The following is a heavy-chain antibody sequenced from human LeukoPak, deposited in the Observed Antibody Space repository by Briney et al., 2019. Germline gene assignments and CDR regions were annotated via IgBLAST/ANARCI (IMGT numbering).Heavy chain of an antibody. CDR3: ARDLSGVTGYTYGRGIDY. V-gene: IGHV3-48*04. D-gene: IGHD5-18*01. Sequence: HSGGSLRLSCAASGFTFSSYSMNWVRQAPGKGLEWVSYISSSSSTIYYADSVKGRFTISRDNAKKSLYLQMNSLRAEDTAVYYCARDLSGVTGYTYGRGIDYWGQGTLVTVSS. CDR2: ISSSSSTI. CDR1: GFTFSSYS. J-gene: IGHJ4*02.